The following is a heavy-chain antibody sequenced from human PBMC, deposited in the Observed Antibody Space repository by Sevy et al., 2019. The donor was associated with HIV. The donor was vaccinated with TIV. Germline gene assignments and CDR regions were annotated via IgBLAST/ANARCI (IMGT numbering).Heavy chain of an antibody. J-gene: IGHJ4*02. V-gene: IGHV4-59*08. CDR3: AGENAWGRGYS. CDR2: IYYNGHI. Sequence: SPTCPVSGGSITSLYWNWIRQPPGKGLGWIANIYYNGHINYNPSLKSRVTLSLDTSKNQFSLRLSSVTAADTAMYYCAGENAWGRGYSWGQGTLVTVSS. CDR1: GGSITSLY. D-gene: IGHD1-26*01.